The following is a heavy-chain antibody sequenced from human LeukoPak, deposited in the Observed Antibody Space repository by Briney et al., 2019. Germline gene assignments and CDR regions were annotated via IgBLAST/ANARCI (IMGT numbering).Heavy chain of an antibody. CDR2: VSVSSTYI. Sequence: GGSLRLSCVASGFTFSSYGMNWVRQAPGKGLEWVSSVSVSSTYIYYADSVKGRSTISRDNAKNSLYLQMNSLRAEDTAVYYCAKDSNSYYFDYWGQGTLATVSS. D-gene: IGHD4-11*01. V-gene: IGHV3-21*01. CDR1: GFTFSSYG. CDR3: AKDSNSYYFDY. J-gene: IGHJ4*02.